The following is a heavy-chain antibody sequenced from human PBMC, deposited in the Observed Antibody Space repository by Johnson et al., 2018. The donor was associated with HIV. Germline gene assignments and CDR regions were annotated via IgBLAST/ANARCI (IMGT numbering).Heavy chain of an antibody. Sequence: VQLVESGGGLVKPGGSLRLSCAASGFTFSDYYMSWIRQAPGKGPEWVANTDQDGGDKYYVDSVKGRFTISRDNAKNSLYLQMNSLRAEDTAVYYCARVSSSRTRGRVPAAIWAFDIWGQGTMVTVSS. CDR3: ARVSSSRTRGRVPAAIWAFDI. V-gene: IGHV3-7*05. CDR2: TDQDGGDK. D-gene: IGHD2-2*02. J-gene: IGHJ3*02. CDR1: GFTFSDYY.